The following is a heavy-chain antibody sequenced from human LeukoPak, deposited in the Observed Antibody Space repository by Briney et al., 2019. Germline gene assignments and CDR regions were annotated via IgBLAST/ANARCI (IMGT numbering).Heavy chain of an antibody. Sequence: GGSLRLSCAASGFTFDDYGMSWVRQAPGKGLEWVSGINWNGGSTGYADSVKGRFTISRDNAKNSLYLQMNSLRAEDTALYYCARGGPYDFWSGYYWFDPWGQGTLVTVSS. CDR1: GFTFDDYG. CDR3: ARGGPYDFWSGYYWFDP. D-gene: IGHD3-3*01. J-gene: IGHJ5*02. CDR2: INWNGGST. V-gene: IGHV3-20*04.